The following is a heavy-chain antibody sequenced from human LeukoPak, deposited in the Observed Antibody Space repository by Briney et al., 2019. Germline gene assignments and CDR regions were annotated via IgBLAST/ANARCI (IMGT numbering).Heavy chain of an antibody. D-gene: IGHD2-8*01. J-gene: IGHJ4*02. Sequence: PGRSLRLSCAASGFTFSSYAMHWVRQAPGKGLEWVAVISYDGSNKYYADSVKGRFTISRDNSKNTLYLQMNSLRAEDTAVYYCAKWQGVSDDCWGQGTLVTVSS. V-gene: IGHV3-30*04. CDR3: AKWQGVSDDC. CDR1: GFTFSSYA. CDR2: ISYDGSNK.